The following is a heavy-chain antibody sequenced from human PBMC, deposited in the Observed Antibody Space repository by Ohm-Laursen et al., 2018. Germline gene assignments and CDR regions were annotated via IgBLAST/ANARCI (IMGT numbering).Heavy chain of an antibody. CDR2: ISAYNGNT. V-gene: IGHV1-18*01. CDR3: ARVSYDSSGYTFGMDV. J-gene: IGHJ6*02. CDR1: GYTFTSYG. D-gene: IGHD3-22*01. Sequence: ASVKVSCKASGYTFTSYGISWVRQAPGQGLEWMGWISAYNGNTNYAQKLQGRVTMTTDTSTSTAYMELRSLRSDDTAVYYCARVSYDSSGYTFGMDVWGQGTTVTVSS.